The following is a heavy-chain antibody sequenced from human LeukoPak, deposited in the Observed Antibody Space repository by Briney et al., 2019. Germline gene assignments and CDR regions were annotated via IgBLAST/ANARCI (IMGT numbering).Heavy chain of an antibody. J-gene: IGHJ3*02. CDR2: IIPIFGTA. CDR1: GGTFSSYA. V-gene: IGHV1-69*05. CDR3: ARALDYGHAFDI. D-gene: IGHD4-17*01. Sequence: SVKVSCKASGGTFSSYAISWVRQAPGQGLEWRGRIIPIFGTANYAQKFQGRVTITTDESTSTAYMELSSLRSEDTAVYYCARALDYGHAFDIWGQGTMVTVSS.